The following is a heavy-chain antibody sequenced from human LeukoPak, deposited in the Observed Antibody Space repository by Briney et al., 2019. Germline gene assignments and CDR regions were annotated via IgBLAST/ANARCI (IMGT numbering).Heavy chain of an antibody. CDR3: AREGAAAAFDY. Sequence: ASVKVSCKASGGTFSSYAISWVRQAPGQGLEWMGGIIPIFGTANYAQKFQGRVTITTDESTSTAYMELSTLRSEDTAVYYCAREGAAAAFDYWGQGTLVTVSS. CDR1: GGTFSSYA. D-gene: IGHD6-13*01. J-gene: IGHJ4*02. V-gene: IGHV1-69*05. CDR2: IIPIFGTA.